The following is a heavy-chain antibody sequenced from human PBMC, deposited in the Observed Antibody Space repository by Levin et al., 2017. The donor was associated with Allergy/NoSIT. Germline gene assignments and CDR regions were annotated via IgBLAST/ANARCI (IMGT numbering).Heavy chain of an antibody. D-gene: IGHD3-3*01. Sequence: NPGESLKISCKASGYTFTSYYMHWVRQAPGQGLEWMGIINPSGGSTSYAQKFQGRVTMTRDTSTSTVYMELSSLRSEDTAVYYCARDSMRGVFRITIFGVVPSGYFDLWGRGTLVTVSS. J-gene: IGHJ2*01. CDR2: INPSGGST. V-gene: IGHV1-46*01. CDR1: GYTFTSYY. CDR3: ARDSMRGVFRITIFGVVPSGYFDL.